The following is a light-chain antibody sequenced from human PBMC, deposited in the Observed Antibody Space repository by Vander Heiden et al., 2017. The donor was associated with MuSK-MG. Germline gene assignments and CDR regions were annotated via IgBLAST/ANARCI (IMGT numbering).Light chain of an antibody. Sequence: DIQLTQSPSFLSASVGDRVTITCRASQGIMSFFSLVSAKTRESPEAPDLRCIDLQSGVPLRFSGSGSGTEFTLTISSLQPEDFATYFCQQINGYPLTFGGGTRVEIK. CDR2: CI. V-gene: IGKV1-9*01. CDR1: QGIMSF. J-gene: IGKJ4*01. CDR3: QQINGYPLT.